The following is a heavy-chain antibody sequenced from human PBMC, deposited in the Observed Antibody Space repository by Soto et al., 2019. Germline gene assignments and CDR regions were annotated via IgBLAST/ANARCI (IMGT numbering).Heavy chain of an antibody. CDR2: IYYSGST. V-gene: IGHV4-30-4*01. CDR3: ARAASDYDILTGYTGPFQY. Sequence: SETLSLTCTVSVVSISSGDYYCSWIRQPPGKGLEWIGYIYYSGSTYYNPSLKSRVTISVDTSKNQFSLKLSSVTAADTAVYYCARAASDYDILTGYTGPFQYWGQATLVNVS. J-gene: IGHJ4*02. CDR1: VVSISSGDYY. D-gene: IGHD3-9*01.